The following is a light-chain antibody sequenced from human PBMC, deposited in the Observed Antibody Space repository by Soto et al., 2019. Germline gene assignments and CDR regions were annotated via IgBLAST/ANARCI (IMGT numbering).Light chain of an antibody. CDR2: DTS. J-gene: IGKJ2*01. Sequence: DIVLTQSPATLSLSPGERATLSCGASQCLSTYLAWYQQKPGQAPRLLIYDTSKRATGVPTRFSGSGSGTDFTLTISSLEPEDFALYYCQQRSTWPPGYTFGQGTKLEIK. V-gene: IGKV3-11*01. CDR1: QCLSTY. CDR3: QQRSTWPPGYT.